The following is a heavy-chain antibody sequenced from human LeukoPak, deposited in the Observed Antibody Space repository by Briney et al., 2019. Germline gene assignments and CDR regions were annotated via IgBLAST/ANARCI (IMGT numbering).Heavy chain of an antibody. J-gene: IGHJ4*01. CDR3: AKDAWKRFNY. V-gene: IGHV3-23*01. D-gene: IGHD1-1*01. CDR2: ISGSGSTT. CDR1: GFTFSSFA. Sequence: GGSLRLSCAASGFTFSSFAMSWVRQAPGKGLEWVSGISGSGSTTYYADSVKGRFTISRDNSKNTLYLQMNSLRAEDTAVYYCAKDAWKRFNYWGHGTLVTVSS.